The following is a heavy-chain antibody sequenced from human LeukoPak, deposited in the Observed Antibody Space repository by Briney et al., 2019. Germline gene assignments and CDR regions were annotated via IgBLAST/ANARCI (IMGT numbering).Heavy chain of an antibody. J-gene: IGHJ4*02. CDR1: GASISTYY. V-gene: IGHV4-4*07. Sequence: PSETLSLTCTVSGASISTYYWSWIRQPAGKGLEWIGHIYTSESTNYNPSLKSRVTISVDTSKNQFSLKLSSVTAADTAVYYCARAPQYSGVDYWGQGTLVTVSS. D-gene: IGHD5-12*01. CDR3: ARAPQYSGVDY. CDR2: IYTSEST.